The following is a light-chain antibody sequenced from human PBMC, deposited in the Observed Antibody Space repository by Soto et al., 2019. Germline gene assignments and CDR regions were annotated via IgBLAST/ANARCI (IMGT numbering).Light chain of an antibody. CDR1: QSVGSNY. J-gene: IGKJ1*01. V-gene: IGKV3-20*01. CDR3: QQYGSSRWT. Sequence: IVLTQSPGTLSLSPGERATLSCRASQSVGSNYLAWYQQKPGQAPRLLIYGASSRATGIPDRFSGSGSGTDFTLTISRLEPEDFAVYYCQQYGSSRWTFGQGTKVDI. CDR2: GAS.